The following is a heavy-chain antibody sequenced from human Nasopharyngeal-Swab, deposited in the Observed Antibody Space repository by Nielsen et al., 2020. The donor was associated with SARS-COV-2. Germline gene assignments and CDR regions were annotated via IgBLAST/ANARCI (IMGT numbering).Heavy chain of an antibody. V-gene: IGHV3-53*01. J-gene: IGHJ4*02. CDR2: IYSGGST. CDR1: GGSISSNY. D-gene: IGHD3-22*01. CDR3: ASTMIGYYDSRELDY. Sequence: ETLSLTCTVSGGSISSNYMSWVRQAPGKGLEWVSVIYSGGSTYYADSVKGRFTISRDNSKNTLYLQMNSLRAEDTAVYYCASTMIGYYDSRELDYWGQGTLVTVSS.